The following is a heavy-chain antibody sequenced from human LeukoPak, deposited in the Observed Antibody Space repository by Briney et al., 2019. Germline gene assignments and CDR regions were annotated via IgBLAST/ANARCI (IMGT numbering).Heavy chain of an antibody. V-gene: IGHV1-8*01. D-gene: IGHD3-3*01. CDR1: GYTFTSYD. CDR3: ATSQNGDFWSGYWPNYYYYGMDV. CDR2: MNPNSGNT. J-gene: IGHJ6*02. Sequence: ASVKVSCKASGYTFTSYDINWVRQATGQGLEWMGWMNPNSGNTGYAQKFQGRVTMTRNTSISTAYMELSSLRSEGTAVYYCATSQNGDFWSGYWPNYYYYGMDVWGQGTTVTVSS.